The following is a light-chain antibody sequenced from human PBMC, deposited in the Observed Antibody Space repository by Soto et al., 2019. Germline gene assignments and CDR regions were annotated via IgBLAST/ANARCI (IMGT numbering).Light chain of an antibody. CDR1: ARLLHKNVYNY. CDR3: MQPLENFRT. Sequence: VITQSPLSLCVTPGVAAAIACISSARLLHKNVYNYVDWYMQKPGQSPQLLIYLGSNRASGVPDRFSGSGSDTYFTLEISRVEADDVGVYYCMQPLENFRTFGQGTKV. CDR2: LGS. J-gene: IGKJ1*01. V-gene: IGKV2-28*01.